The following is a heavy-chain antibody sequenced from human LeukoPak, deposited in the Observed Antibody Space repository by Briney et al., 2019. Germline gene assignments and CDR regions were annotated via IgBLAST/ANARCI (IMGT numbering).Heavy chain of an antibody. CDR3: ARGTPDRLDFWSGYYTGSLEFDY. CDR2: INPSGGST. V-gene: IGHV1-46*01. Sequence: ASVKVSCKASGYTFTSYYMHWVRQAPGQGLEWMGIINPSGGSTSYAQKFQGRVTMTRNTSISTAYMELSRLRSDDTAVYYCARGTPDRLDFWSGYYTGSLEFDYWGQGTLVTVSS. CDR1: GYTFTSYY. J-gene: IGHJ4*02. D-gene: IGHD3-3*01.